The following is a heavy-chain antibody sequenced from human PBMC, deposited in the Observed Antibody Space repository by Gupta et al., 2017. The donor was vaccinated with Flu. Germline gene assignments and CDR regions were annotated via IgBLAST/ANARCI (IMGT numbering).Heavy chain of an antibody. D-gene: IGHD3-10*01. CDR2: VYYTGST. Sequence: QIRLQESGPGLAKPSETLSLTCNVSGGSFSSYYWSWIRQPPGKGLEWIGHVYYTGSTNYNPSLKSRVTMSVDTSKKQFSLQMDSLTAADTAVYYCARGPVRNWFDPWGQGTLVTVSS. J-gene: IGHJ5*02. V-gene: IGHV4-59*03. CDR3: ARGPVRNWFDP. CDR1: GGSFSSYY.